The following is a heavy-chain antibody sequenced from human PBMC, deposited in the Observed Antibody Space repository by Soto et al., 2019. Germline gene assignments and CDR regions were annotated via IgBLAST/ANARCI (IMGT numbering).Heavy chain of an antibody. Sequence: QVQLVQSGAEVKKPGSSVKVSCKASGGTFSSYTISWVRQAPGQGLEWMGRIIPILGIANYAQKFQGRVTITADKSTSTAYMELSSLRSEDTAVYYCAPPTPRNEYYDILTGYYPFDSWGQATLVTVYS. V-gene: IGHV1-69*02. J-gene: IGHJ4*02. CDR2: IIPILGIA. CDR1: GGTFSSYT. D-gene: IGHD3-9*01. CDR3: APPTPRNEYYDILTGYYPFDS.